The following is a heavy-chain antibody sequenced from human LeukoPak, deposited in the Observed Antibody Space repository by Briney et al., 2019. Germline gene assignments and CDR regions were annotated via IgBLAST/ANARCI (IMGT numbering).Heavy chain of an antibody. D-gene: IGHD3-3*01. V-gene: IGHV4-59*01. CDR1: GGSISSYY. CDR2: IYYSGST. CDR3: ARGIRFLEWLSLKPSYYFDY. J-gene: IGHJ4*02. Sequence: PSETLSLTCTVSGGSISSYYWSWIRQPPGKGLEWIGYIYYSGSTNYNPSLKSRVTISVDTSENQFSLKLSSVTAADTAVYYCARGIRFLEWLSLKPSYYFDYWGQGALVTVSS.